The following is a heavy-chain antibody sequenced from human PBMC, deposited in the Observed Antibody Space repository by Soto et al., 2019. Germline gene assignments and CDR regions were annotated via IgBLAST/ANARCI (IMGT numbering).Heavy chain of an antibody. D-gene: IGHD6-19*01. Sequence: AASMKVSCKASGYTFTGYYMHWVRQAPGQGLEWMGWINPNSGGTNYAQKFQGWVTMTRDTSISTAYMELSRLRSDDTAVYYCARDSVRTYSSGWLYYYYGMDVWGQGXTVTVYS. CDR1: GYTFTGYY. J-gene: IGHJ6*02. V-gene: IGHV1-2*04. CDR2: INPNSGGT. CDR3: ARDSVRTYSSGWLYYYYGMDV.